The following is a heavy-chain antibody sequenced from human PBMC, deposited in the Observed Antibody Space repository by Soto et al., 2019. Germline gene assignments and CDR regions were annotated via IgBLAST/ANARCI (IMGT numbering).Heavy chain of an antibody. CDR1: GGSMNIGSHS. CDR3: ARGSTWQGRDWFDP. Sequence: SATLSLTCSVSGGSMNIGSHSWNWIRQSPGKGLEWIGFVYYSGTTYYNPSLRSRVTFSVDTSKTLISLKLRSVTAADTAVYYCARGSTWQGRDWFDPWGQGTLVTVSS. CDR2: VYYSGTT. J-gene: IGHJ5*02. V-gene: IGHV4-30-2*03. D-gene: IGHD6-13*01.